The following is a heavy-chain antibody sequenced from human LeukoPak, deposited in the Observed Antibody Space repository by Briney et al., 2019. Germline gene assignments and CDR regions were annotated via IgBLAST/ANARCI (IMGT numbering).Heavy chain of an antibody. V-gene: IGHV3-74*01. J-gene: IGHJ4*02. CDR2: INSDGSST. Sequence: GGSLRLSCGASGFTFSSYWMQWVRQAPGKGLVWVSRINSDGSSTSYADSVKGRFTISRDNAKNTLYLQMNSLRAEDTALYYCAKDRVVMESSFDYWGQGTLVTVSS. CDR1: GFTFSSYW. D-gene: IGHD3-22*01. CDR3: AKDRVVMESSFDY.